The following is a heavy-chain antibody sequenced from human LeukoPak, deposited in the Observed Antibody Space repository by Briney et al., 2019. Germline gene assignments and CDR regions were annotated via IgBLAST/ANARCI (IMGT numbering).Heavy chain of an antibody. CDR1: GVSVSSDIYY. J-gene: IGHJ4*02. CDR3: ARIRVGATFDF. V-gene: IGHV4-61*01. Sequence: SETLSLTCTVSGVSVSSDIYYWSWIRPPPGKGLEWIGYMHHSGGTYYSPSFKSRLTISVDTSKNQFSLNLSSVTAADTAVYYCARIRVGATFDFWGQGTLVTVSS. CDR2: MHHSGGT. D-gene: IGHD1-26*01.